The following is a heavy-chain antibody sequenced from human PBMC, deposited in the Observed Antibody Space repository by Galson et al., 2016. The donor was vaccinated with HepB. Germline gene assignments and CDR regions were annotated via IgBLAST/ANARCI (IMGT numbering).Heavy chain of an antibody. CDR3: ARAVHGIYNYGQIDF. J-gene: IGHJ4*02. CDR1: GDSMTSSNW. Sequence: SETLSLTCAVSGDSMTSSNWWSWVRQPPGRGLEWIGEIDHSGSTNYNPSLKSRVAISVDTSKNQFSLRVTSVTAADTGVYYCARAVHGIYNYGQIDFWGQGTLVTVSS. V-gene: IGHV4-4*02. D-gene: IGHD5-18*01. CDR2: IDHSGST.